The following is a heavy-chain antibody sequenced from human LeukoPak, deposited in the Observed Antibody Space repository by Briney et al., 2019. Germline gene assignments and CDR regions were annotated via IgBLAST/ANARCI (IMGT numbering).Heavy chain of an antibody. D-gene: IGHD3-3*01. CDR1: GFTFSSYS. J-gene: IGHJ4*02. CDR3: ARGAYYDFWSGYLPEFDY. Sequence: PGGSLRLSCAASGFTFSSYSMNWVRQAPGKGLEWVSSISSSSYIYYADSVKGRFTISRDNAKNSLYLQMNSLRAEDTAVYYCARGAYYDFWSGYLPEFDYWGQGTLVTASS. CDR2: ISSSSYI. V-gene: IGHV3-21*01.